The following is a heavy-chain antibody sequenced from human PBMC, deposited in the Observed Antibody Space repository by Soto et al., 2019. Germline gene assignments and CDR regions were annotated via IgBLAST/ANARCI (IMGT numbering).Heavy chain of an antibody. V-gene: IGHV1-69*01. CDR1: GVTFSSYA. CDR3: AGCRGCGSYYLGSVNWFDP. CDR2: FIPIFGTA. Sequence: QVQLVQSGAEVKKPGSSVKVSCTASGVTFSSYAISWVRQAPGQGLEWMGGFIPIFGTANYAQKFQGRVTITADESTSTAYMELSSLRAEGTAVYYCAGCRGCGSYYLGSVNWFDPWGQGTLVTVSS. D-gene: IGHD1-26*01. J-gene: IGHJ5*02.